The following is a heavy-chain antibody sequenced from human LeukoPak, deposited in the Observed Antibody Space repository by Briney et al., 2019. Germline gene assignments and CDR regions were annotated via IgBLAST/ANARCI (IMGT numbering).Heavy chain of an antibody. V-gene: IGHV4-59*01. CDR1: GGSISSYY. D-gene: IGHD6-6*01. Sequence: MSSETLSLTCTVSGGSISSYYWSWIRQPPGKGLEWIGYIYYSGSTNYNPSLKSRVTISVDTSKNQFSLKLSSVTAADTAVYYCARGFYSSSSVPVDYWGQGTLVTVSS. CDR3: ARGFYSSSSVPVDY. J-gene: IGHJ4*02. CDR2: IYYSGST.